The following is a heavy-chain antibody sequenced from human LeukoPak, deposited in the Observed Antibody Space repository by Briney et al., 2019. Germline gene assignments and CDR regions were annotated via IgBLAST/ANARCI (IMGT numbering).Heavy chain of an antibody. CDR1: GDSISSRSNY. CDR3: ARHYYGSGSYYNTRARDQTLDY. D-gene: IGHD3-10*01. V-gene: IGHV4-39*01. Sequence: PSETLSLTCTVSGDSISSRSNYWAWIRQPPGKGLEWIGEINHSGSTNYNPSLKSRVTISVDTSKNQFSLKLSSVTAADTAVYYCARHYYGSGSYYNTRARDQTLDYWGQGTLVTVSS. J-gene: IGHJ4*02. CDR2: INHSGST.